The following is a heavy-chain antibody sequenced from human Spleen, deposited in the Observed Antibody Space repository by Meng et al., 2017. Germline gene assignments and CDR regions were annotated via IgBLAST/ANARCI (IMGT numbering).Heavy chain of an antibody. Sequence: QVVVQQGGAGLLQASETPSRTCAVYGGSFSGYYWSWIRQPPGKGLEWIGEINHSGSTNYNPSLKSRVTISVDTSKNQFSLKLSSVTAADTAVYYCASGRGSYRFFDYWGQGTLVTVSS. CDR3: ASGRGSYRFFDY. V-gene: IGHV4-34*01. CDR1: GGSFSGYY. J-gene: IGHJ4*02. D-gene: IGHD1-26*01. CDR2: INHSGST.